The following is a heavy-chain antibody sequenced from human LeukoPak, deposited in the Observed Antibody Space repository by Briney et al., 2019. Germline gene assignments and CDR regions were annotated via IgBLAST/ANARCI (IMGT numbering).Heavy chain of an antibody. V-gene: IGHV1-69*06. CDR3: ARYHPDTADDY. D-gene: IGHD5-18*01. CDR1: GGTFSSYA. J-gene: IGHJ4*02. Sequence: ASVKVSCKASGGTFSSYAISWVRQPPGQGLEWKGGIIPIFGTANYAQKFQGRVTITADKSTSTAYMELSRLRSDDTAVYYCARYHPDTADDYWGQGTLVTVSS. CDR2: IIPIFGTA.